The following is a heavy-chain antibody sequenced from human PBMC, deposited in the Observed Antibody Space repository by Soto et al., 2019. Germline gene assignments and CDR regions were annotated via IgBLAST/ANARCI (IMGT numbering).Heavy chain of an antibody. D-gene: IGHD6-19*01. CDR2: INHSGST. CDR1: GGSFSGYY. V-gene: IGHV4-34*01. CDR3: ARNLYSSGWYFDY. J-gene: IGHJ4*02. Sequence: PSETLSLTCAVYGGSFSGYYWSWIRQPPGKGLEWIGEINHSGSTNYNPSLKSRVTISVDTSKNQFSLKLSSVTAADTAVYYCARNLYSSGWYFDYWGQGTPVTVSS.